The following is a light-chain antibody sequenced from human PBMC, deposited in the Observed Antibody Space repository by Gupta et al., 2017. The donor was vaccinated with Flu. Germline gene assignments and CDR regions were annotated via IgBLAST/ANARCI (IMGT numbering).Light chain of an antibody. CDR3: AQWDDILDGRV. V-gene: IGLV1-44*01. CDR2: KDT. CDR1: RSHSGSNS. J-gene: IGLJ2*01. Sequence: QSVLTQPPSVSGTPGQRVTISCSGTRSHSGSNSVSWYQQFPGAAPKVLIYKDTERPSGAAARFSGTKSGASASLFIDGLQSEDEAIYFCAQWDDILDGRVFGGGTRLTVL.